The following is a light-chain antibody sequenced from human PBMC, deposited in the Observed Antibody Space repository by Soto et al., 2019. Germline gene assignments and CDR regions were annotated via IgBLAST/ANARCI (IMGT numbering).Light chain of an antibody. CDR3: QSYDNSLKIV. CDR1: SSNIGAGYD. J-gene: IGLJ3*02. Sequence: QSVLAQPPSVSGAPGQSVTISCTGRSSNIGAGYDVHWYKQLPGTAPRLLIYGNSNRPSGVPDRFSGSKSGTSASLAITGLQAEDEADYYCQSYDNSLKIVVGGGTKLTVL. V-gene: IGLV1-40*01. CDR2: GNS.